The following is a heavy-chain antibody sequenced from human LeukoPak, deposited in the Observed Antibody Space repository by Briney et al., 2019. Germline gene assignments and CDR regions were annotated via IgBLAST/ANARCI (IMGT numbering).Heavy chain of an antibody. CDR3: ARGGITMGSGRPYDPPDY. V-gene: IGHV4-31*03. J-gene: IGHJ4*02. CDR2: IYYSGST. CDR1: GGSISSGGYY. D-gene: IGHD3-10*01. Sequence: PSETLSLTCTVSGGSISSGGYYWSWIRQHPGKGLEWIGYIYYSGSTYYNLSLKSRVTISVDTSKNQFSLKLSSLTAADTAVYYCARGGITMGSGRPYDPPDYWGQGTLVTVSS.